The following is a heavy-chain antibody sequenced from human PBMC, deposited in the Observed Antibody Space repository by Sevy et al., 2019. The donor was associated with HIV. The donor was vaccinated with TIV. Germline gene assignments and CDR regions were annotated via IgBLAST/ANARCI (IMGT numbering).Heavy chain of an antibody. CDR1: GFTFGDYA. Sequence: GGSLRLSCTASGFTFGDYAMSWFRQAPGKGLEWVGFIRSKAYGGTTEYAASVKGRFTISRDDTKSIAYLQMNSLKTEDTAVDYCTRVGYYYDSSGYNYWGQGTLVTVSS. V-gene: IGHV3-49*03. J-gene: IGHJ4*02. D-gene: IGHD3-22*01. CDR2: IRSKAYGGTT. CDR3: TRVGYYYDSSGYNY.